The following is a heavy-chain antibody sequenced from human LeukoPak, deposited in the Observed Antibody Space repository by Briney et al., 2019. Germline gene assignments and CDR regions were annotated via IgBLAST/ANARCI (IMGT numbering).Heavy chain of an antibody. CDR2: IRYDGSNK. Sequence: PGGSLRLSCAASGFTFSSYGMHWVRQAPGKGLEWVAFIRYDGSNKYYADSVKGRFTISRDNSKNTLYLQMNSLRAEDTAVYYCARAMTTVTFDAFDIWGQGTMVTVSS. CDR3: ARAMTTVTFDAFDI. V-gene: IGHV3-30*02. CDR1: GFTFSSYG. J-gene: IGHJ3*02. D-gene: IGHD4-17*01.